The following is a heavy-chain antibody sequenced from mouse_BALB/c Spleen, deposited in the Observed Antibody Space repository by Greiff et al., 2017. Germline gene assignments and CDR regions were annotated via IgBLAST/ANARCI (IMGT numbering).Heavy chain of an antibody. Sequence: EVMLVESGGGLVKPGGSLKLSCAASGFAFSSYDMSWVRQTPEKRLEWVAYISSGGGSTYYPDTVKGRFTISRDNAKNTLYLQMSSLKSEDTAMYYCARRGYYGSSFAYWGQGTLVTVSA. J-gene: IGHJ3*01. CDR1: GFAFSSYD. CDR2: ISSGGGST. D-gene: IGHD1-1*01. CDR3: ARRGYYGSSFAY. V-gene: IGHV5-12-1*01.